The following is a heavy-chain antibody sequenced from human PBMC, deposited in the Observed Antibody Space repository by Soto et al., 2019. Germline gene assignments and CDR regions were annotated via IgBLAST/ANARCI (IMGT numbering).Heavy chain of an antibody. CDR2: IYYSGST. D-gene: IGHD7-27*01. J-gene: IGHJ4*02. V-gene: IGHV4-39*01. Sequence: PSETLSLTCTVSGGSISSSSYYWGWIRQPPGKGLEWIGNIYYSGSTYYNPSLKRPVTISVDTPKNPFSLKLSSVTAADPAVYYCAKNWNWGSLVHWGQGTLVTVSS. CDR1: GGSISSSSYY. CDR3: AKNWNWGSLVH.